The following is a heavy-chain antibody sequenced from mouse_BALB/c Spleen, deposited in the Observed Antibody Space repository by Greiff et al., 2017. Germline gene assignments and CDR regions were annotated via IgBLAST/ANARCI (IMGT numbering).Heavy chain of an antibody. CDR2: ISYSGST. D-gene: IGHD4-1*01. V-gene: IGHV3-2*02. J-gene: IGHJ3*01. CDR3: ARESGNWFAY. Sequence: DVKLQESGPGLVKPSQSLSLTCTVTGYSITSDYAWNWIRQFPGNKLEWMGYISYSGSTSYNPSLKSRISITRDTSKNQFFLQLNSVTTEDTATYYCARESGNWFAYWGQGTLVTVSA. CDR1: GYSITSDYA.